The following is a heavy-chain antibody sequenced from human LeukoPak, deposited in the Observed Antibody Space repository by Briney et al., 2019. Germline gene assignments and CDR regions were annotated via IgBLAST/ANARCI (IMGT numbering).Heavy chain of an antibody. CDR2: INRISDDT. Sequence: ASVKVSFKSSAYTLTDNYNHWVRHLPAPGHQWMGWINRISDDTHYARSFQGRFTMTRDTSISTAYMDLNWLRSDDSAIYYCARAGSGPPDYWGQGTLVTVSS. D-gene: IGHD3-10*01. J-gene: IGHJ4*02. CDR3: ARAGSGPPDY. V-gene: IGHV1-2*02. CDR1: AYTLTDNY.